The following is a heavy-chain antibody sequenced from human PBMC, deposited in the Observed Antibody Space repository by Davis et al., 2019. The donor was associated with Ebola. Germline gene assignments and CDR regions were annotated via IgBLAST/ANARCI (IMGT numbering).Heavy chain of an antibody. V-gene: IGHV3-23*01. CDR2: IDGGGDAT. CDR1: GFTFSSYA. CDR3: ARLGYCSGGSCYPYYYYYYGMDV. Sequence: GGSLRLSCAASGFTFSSYAMSWVRQAPGKGPEWVSAIDGGGDATYYADSVKGRFTISRDNAKNSLYLQMNSLRDEDTAVYYCARLGYCSGGSCYPYYYYYYGMDVWGQGTTVTVSS. D-gene: IGHD2-15*01. J-gene: IGHJ6*02.